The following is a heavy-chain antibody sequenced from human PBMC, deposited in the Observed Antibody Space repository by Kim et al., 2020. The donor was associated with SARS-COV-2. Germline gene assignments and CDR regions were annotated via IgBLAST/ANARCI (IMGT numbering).Heavy chain of an antibody. D-gene: IGHD3-10*01. CDR3: ASPLEMAKHFGAFDI. J-gene: IGHJ3*02. CDR1: GGSISSSSYY. Sequence: SETLSLTCTVSGGSISSSSYYWGWIRQPPGKGLEWIGSIYYSGSTYYNPSLKSRVTISVDTSKNQFSLKLSSVTAADTAVYYCASPLEMAKHFGAFDIWGQGTMVTVSS. CDR2: IYYSGST. V-gene: IGHV4-39*01.